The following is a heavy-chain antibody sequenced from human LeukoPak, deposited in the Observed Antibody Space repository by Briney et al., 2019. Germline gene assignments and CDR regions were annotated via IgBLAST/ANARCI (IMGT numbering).Heavy chain of an antibody. CDR1: GGSISSYY. D-gene: IGHD5-18*01. J-gene: IGHJ4*02. Sequence: PSETLSLTCTVSGGSISSYYWSWIRQPPGKGLEWIGYVYSSGSTNYNPSLKSRVSISVDTSKNQFSLKLSSVTAADTAVYYCARSLDTAMVYGYWGQGTLVTVSS. CDR2: VYSSGST. V-gene: IGHV4-59*12. CDR3: ARSLDTAMVYGY.